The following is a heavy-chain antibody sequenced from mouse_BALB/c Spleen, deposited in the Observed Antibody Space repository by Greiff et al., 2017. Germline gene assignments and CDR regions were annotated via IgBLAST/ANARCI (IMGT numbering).Heavy chain of an antibody. CDR1: GFTFSSYA. V-gene: IGHV5-9-4*01. D-gene: IGHD1-1*01. CDR3: ARGITTVVARYFDV. Sequence: EGQGVESGGGLVKPGGSLKLSCAASGFTFSSYAMSWVRQSPEKRLEWVAEISSGGSYTYYPDTVTGRFTISRDNAKNTLYLEMSSLRSEDTAMYYCARGITTVVARYFDVWGAGTTVTVSS. CDR2: ISSGGSYT. J-gene: IGHJ1*01.